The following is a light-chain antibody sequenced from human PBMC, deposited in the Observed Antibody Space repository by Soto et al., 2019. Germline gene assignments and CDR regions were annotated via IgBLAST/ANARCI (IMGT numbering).Light chain of an antibody. CDR1: QDIKNY. J-gene: IGKJ4*01. V-gene: IGKV1-33*01. Sequence: DIQMTQSPSSLSASVGDRVTITCQASQDIKNYLNWYQQKPGKTPKLLIYEASNLETGVRSRFSGSGSGRSFTFTISILQPEDIATYYCQQCDEFITFGGGTRIEIK. CDR2: EAS. CDR3: QQCDEFIT.